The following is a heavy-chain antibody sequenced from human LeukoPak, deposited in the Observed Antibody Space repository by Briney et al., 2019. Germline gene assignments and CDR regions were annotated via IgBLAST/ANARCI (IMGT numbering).Heavy chain of an antibody. CDR1: GFTFSSYS. CDR2: ISSSSSYI. J-gene: IGHJ4*02. D-gene: IGHD6-6*01. V-gene: IGHV3-21*01. Sequence: GGSLRLSCAAYGFTFSSYSMNWVRRAPGKGLEWVSSISSSSSYIYYADSVKGRFTISRDNAKNSLYLQMNSLRAEDTAVYYCASIAARVKADYWGQGTLVTVSS. CDR3: ASIAARVKADY.